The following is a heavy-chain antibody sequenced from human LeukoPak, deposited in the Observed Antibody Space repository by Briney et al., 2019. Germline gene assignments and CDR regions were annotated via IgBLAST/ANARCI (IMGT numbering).Heavy chain of an antibody. CDR2: INHSGST. CDR3: VRGVRI. J-gene: IGHJ3*02. CDR1: GGSISSSSYY. Sequence: SETLSLTCTVSGGSISSSSYYWSWIRQPPGKGLEWIGEINHSGSTNYNPSLKSRVTISVDTSKNQFSLRLSSVTAADTAVYHCVRGVRIWGQGTIVTVSS. V-gene: IGHV4-39*07. D-gene: IGHD3-10*01.